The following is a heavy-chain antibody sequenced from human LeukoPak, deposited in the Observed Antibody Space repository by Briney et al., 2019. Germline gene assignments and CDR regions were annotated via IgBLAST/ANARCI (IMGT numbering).Heavy chain of an antibody. V-gene: IGHV3-23*01. CDR3: ARETPTDCGDYQPFDY. Sequence: GGSLRLSCAAAGFTFSSYAMSWVRQAPGRGLEWVSAISGSGGSTYYADSVKGRFTISRDNSKNTLYLQMKSLRAEDMAVYYCARETPTDCGDYQPFDYWGQGTLVTVSS. CDR1: GFTFSSYA. CDR2: ISGSGGST. J-gene: IGHJ4*02. D-gene: IGHD4-17*01.